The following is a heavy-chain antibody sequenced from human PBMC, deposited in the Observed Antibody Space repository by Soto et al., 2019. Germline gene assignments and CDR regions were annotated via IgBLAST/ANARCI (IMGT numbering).Heavy chain of an antibody. D-gene: IGHD4-4*01. V-gene: IGHV4-4*07. Sequence: SETLSLTCTVSGGSISSYYWSWIRQPAGKGLEWIGRIYTSGSTNYNPSLKSRVTMSVDTSKNQFSLKLSSVTAADTAVYYCARDIETVTYNWFDPWGQGTLVTVSS. CDR1: GGSISSYY. J-gene: IGHJ5*02. CDR2: IYTSGST. CDR3: ARDIETVTYNWFDP.